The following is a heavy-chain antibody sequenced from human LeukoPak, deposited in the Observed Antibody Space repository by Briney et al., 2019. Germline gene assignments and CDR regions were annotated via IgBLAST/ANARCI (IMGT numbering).Heavy chain of an antibody. V-gene: IGHV3-48*01. J-gene: IGHJ3*02. CDR1: GFTFSSYS. CDR2: ISSSSSTI. CDR3: ARGRPTYDFWSGYPFDAFDI. Sequence: PGGSLRLSCAASGFTFSSYSMNWVRQAPGKGLEWVSYISSSSSTIYYADSVKGRFTISRDNAKNSLYLQMNSLRAEDTAVYYCARGRPTYDFWSGYPFDAFDIWGQGTMVTVSS. D-gene: IGHD3-3*01.